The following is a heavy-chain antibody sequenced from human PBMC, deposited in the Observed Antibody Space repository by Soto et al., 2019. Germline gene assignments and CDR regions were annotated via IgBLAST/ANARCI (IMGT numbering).Heavy chain of an antibody. CDR2: LNDSGST. CDR3: ASGLLPWSGESSRRGDHFCYMDL. V-gene: IGHV4-34*01. Sequence: QVQLQQWGAGLLKPSETLSLTCAVYGGSFSGYYWSWIRQPPGKGLEWIGELNDSGSTNYNPSLKSRVTISVDTSKNQFSLQLSSVTAAETAVYYCASGLLPWSGESSRRGDHFCYMDLWGKGSTVTVSS. D-gene: IGHD3-10*01. J-gene: IGHJ6*03. CDR1: GGSFSGYY.